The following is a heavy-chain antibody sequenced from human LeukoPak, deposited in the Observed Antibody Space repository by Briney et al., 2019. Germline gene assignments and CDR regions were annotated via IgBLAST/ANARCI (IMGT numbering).Heavy chain of an antibody. D-gene: IGHD3-22*01. CDR1: GGSISSGSYY. V-gene: IGHV4-61*02. CDR3: ARDIDSSYYYGMDV. J-gene: IGHJ6*02. CDR2: IYTSGST. Sequence: SQTLSLTCTVPGGSISSGSYYWSWIRQPAGKGLEWIGRIYTSGSTNYNPSLKSRVTISVDTSKNQFSLKLSSVTAADTAVYYCARDIDSSYYYGMDVWGQGTTVTVSS.